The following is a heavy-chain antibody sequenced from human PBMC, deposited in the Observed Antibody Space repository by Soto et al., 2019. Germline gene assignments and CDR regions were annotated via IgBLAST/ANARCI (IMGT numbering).Heavy chain of an antibody. D-gene: IGHD2-21*02. Sequence: EVQLVESGGGLVQPGGSLRLSCAASGFMFNSYAMHWVRQAPGKGLEYVSAISSLGDSTFYANSVKDRFTISRDNSMNKLYLQMGSLRAEDMAVYYCARRTAGGYFDLWGRGNLVPVSS. CDR2: ISSLGDST. V-gene: IGHV3-64*01. J-gene: IGHJ2*01. CDR1: GFMFNSYA. CDR3: ARRTAGGYFDL.